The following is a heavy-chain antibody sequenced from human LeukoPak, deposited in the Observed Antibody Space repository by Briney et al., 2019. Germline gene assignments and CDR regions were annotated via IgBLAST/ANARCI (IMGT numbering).Heavy chain of an antibody. CDR2: ISSSGSTI. CDR3: ARGYREWLSPLYYGMDV. Sequence: PGGSLRLSCAASGFTFSDYYMSWIRQAPGKGLEWVSYISSSGSTIYYADSVEGRFTISRDNAKNSLYLQMNSLRAEDTAVYYCARGYREWLSPLYYGMDVWGQGTTVTVSS. CDR1: GFTFSDYY. V-gene: IGHV3-11*01. D-gene: IGHD3-3*01. J-gene: IGHJ6*02.